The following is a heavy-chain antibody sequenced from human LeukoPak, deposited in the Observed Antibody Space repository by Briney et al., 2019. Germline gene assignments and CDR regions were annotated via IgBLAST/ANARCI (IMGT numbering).Heavy chain of an antibody. J-gene: IGHJ5*02. CDR2: INPNSGGT. Sequence: ASVKVSCKASGYTFTGYYMHWVRQAPGQGLEWMGWINPNSGGTNYAQKFQGRVTMTRDTSISTAYMELSRLRSDDTAVCYCARGIAVAGTDWFDPWGQGTLVTVSS. CDR3: ARGIAVAGTDWFDP. V-gene: IGHV1-2*02. D-gene: IGHD6-19*01. CDR1: GYTFTGYY.